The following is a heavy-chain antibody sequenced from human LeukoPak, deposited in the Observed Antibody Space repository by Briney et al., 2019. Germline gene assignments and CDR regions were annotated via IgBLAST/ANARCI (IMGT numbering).Heavy chain of an antibody. D-gene: IGHD3-3*01. Sequence: GGSLRVSCAASGFTFSSYSMNWVRQAPGKGLEWVSSISSSSSYIYYADSVKGRFTISRDNAKNSLYLQMNSLRAEDTAVYYCARGFHGGRFDYWGQGTLVTVSS. CDR2: ISSSSSYI. CDR1: GFTFSSYS. CDR3: ARGFHGGRFDY. J-gene: IGHJ4*02. V-gene: IGHV3-21*01.